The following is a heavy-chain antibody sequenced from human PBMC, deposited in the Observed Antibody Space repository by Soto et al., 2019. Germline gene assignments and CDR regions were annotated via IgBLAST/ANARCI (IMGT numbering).Heavy chain of an antibody. CDR1: GLTFSSSV. CDR2: ISFDGSSN. CDR3: AREMAALNYFDY. Sequence: GVSLRLSCAASGLTFSSSVMHWVRQAPDKGLEWVALISFDGSSNYYTDSVKGRFTISRDNSRSTLYLQMNSLRADDTAAYCCAREMAALNYFDYWGKGSLVTVSS. V-gene: IGHV3-30-3*01. D-gene: IGHD2-15*01. J-gene: IGHJ4*02.